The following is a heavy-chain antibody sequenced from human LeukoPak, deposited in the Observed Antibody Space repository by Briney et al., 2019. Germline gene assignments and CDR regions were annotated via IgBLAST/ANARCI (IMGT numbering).Heavy chain of an antibody. CDR3: AKVGRYSSLYYFDY. V-gene: IGHV3-23*01. CDR2: ISGSGGST. CDR1: GFTFSSYA. Sequence: PGGSLKLSCAASGFTFSSYAMSWVRQAPGKGLEWVSAISGSGGSTYYADSVKGRFTISRDNSKNTLYLQMNSLRAEDTAVYYCAKVGRYSSLYYFDYWGQGTLVTVSS. J-gene: IGHJ4*02. D-gene: IGHD6-19*01.